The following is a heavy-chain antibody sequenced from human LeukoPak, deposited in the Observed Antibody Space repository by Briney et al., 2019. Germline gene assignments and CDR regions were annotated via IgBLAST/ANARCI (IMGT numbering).Heavy chain of an antibody. CDR3: ARDRSPEYSSGWYEYYYGMDV. J-gene: IGHJ6*02. Sequence: PSETLSLTCAVYGGSFSGYYWSWIRQPPGKGLEWIGYIYYSGSTNYNPSLKSRVTISVDTSKNQFSLKLSSVTAADTAVYYCARDRSPEYSSGWYEYYYGMDVWGQGTTVTVSS. V-gene: IGHV4-59*01. D-gene: IGHD6-19*01. CDR1: GGSFSGYY. CDR2: IYYSGST.